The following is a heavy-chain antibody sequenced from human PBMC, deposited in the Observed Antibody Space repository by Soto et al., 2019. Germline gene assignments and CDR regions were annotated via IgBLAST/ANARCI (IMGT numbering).Heavy chain of an antibody. Sequence: ASVKVSCKASGGTFSSYAISWVRQAPGQGLEWMGGIIPIFGTANYAQKFQGRVTITADESTSTAYMELSSLRSEETAVYYCARGPGVPQPGYYGMDVWGQGTTVTVSS. J-gene: IGHJ6*02. V-gene: IGHV1-69*13. CDR1: GGTFSSYA. D-gene: IGHD2-2*01. CDR2: IIPIFGTA. CDR3: ARGPGVPQPGYYGMDV.